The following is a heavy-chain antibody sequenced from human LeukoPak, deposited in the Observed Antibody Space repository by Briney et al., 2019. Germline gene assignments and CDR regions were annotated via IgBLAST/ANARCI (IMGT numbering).Heavy chain of an antibody. V-gene: IGHV3-7*03. J-gene: IGHJ3*02. Sequence: GGSLRLSCAASGFTFSSYWMSWVRQAPGKGLEWVANIKQDGSDKYYVDSVKGRFTISRDNAKSSLYLQINSLRSEDTAVYYCARETGYYTPLGAFDIWGQGTMVTVSS. CDR2: IKQDGSDK. D-gene: IGHD3/OR15-3a*01. CDR3: ARETGYYTPLGAFDI. CDR1: GFTFSSYW.